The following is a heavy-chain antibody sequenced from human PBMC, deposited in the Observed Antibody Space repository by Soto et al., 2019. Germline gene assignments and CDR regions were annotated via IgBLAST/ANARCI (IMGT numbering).Heavy chain of an antibody. J-gene: IGHJ6*03. CDR2: ISSSSSTI. D-gene: IGHD4-17*01. CDR1: GFTFSSYS. CDR3: ARVEDYGGFRNYYYYYMDV. Sequence: GGSLRLSCAASGFTFSSYSMNWVRQAPGKGLEWVSYISSSSSTIYYADTVKGRFTISRDNAKNTLYLQMNSLRAEDTAVYYCARVEDYGGFRNYYYYYMDVWGKGTTVTVSS. V-gene: IGHV3-48*01.